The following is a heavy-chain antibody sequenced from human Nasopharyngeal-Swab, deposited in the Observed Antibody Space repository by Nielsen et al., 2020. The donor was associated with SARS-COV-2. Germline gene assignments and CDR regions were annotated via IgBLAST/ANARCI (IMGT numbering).Heavy chain of an antibody. Sequence: GESLKISCAASGFTFDTYGISWVRQAPGKGLEWVARISGSGSGPSYGDSVKGRFTISRDNSKNIMYLEMNSVRVDDTAVYFCAKGGLSIYGDSYYFDYWGQGSLVTASS. J-gene: IGHJ4*02. CDR2: ISGSGSGP. CDR1: GFTFDTYG. D-gene: IGHD4-17*01. V-gene: IGHV3-23*01. CDR3: AKGGLSIYGDSYYFDY.